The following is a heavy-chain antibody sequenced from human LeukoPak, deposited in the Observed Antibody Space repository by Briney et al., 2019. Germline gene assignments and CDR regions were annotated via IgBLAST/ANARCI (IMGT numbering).Heavy chain of an antibody. CDR3: TTDELEQR. CDR2: FKSKTDGGTT. Sequence: GSLSFSCAALGFPLSNTWMSWVGRPPGKGLEWVGRFKSKTDGGTTDYAAPVKGRFTISRDDSKNTLYLQMNSLKTEDTAVYYCTTDELEQRWGQGTLVTVSS. V-gene: IGHV3-15*01. CDR1: GFPLSNTW. J-gene: IGHJ4*02. D-gene: IGHD1/OR15-1a*01.